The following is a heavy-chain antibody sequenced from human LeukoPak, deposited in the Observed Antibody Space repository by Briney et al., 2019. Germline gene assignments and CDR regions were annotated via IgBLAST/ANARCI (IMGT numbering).Heavy chain of an antibody. J-gene: IGHJ4*02. V-gene: IGHV4-34*01. CDR1: GGSFSGYY. Sequence: KPSETLSLTCTVYGGSFSGYYWSWIRQPPGKGPECIGEINHSGSTNYNPSLKSQVTISVDTSKNQFSLKPSSVTAADTAVYYCARHYTYCSSGSCYPQEFDYWGQGTLVTVSS. CDR3: ARHYTYCSSGSCYPQEFDY. CDR2: INHSGST. D-gene: IGHD2-15*01.